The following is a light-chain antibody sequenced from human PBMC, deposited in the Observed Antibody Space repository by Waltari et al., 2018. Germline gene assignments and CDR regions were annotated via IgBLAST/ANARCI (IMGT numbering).Light chain of an antibody. CDR1: GSDVGRYIY. CDR2: EAT. V-gene: IGLV2-14*01. CDR3: SSYTSISTFV. Sequence: QSALTQPASVSGSPGQSVTIPCTGTGSDVGRYIYVSWYQQQPDKAPRLIIYEATKWPSGVSNRFSGSKSGNTASLTISGLQAEDEADYYCSSYTSISTFVFGSGTKVTVL. J-gene: IGLJ1*01.